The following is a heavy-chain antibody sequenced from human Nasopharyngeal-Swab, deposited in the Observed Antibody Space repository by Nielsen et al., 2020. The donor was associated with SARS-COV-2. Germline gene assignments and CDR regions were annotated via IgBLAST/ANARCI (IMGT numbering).Heavy chain of an antibody. CDR3: TSFSGDYVYYYYGMDV. J-gene: IGHJ6*02. CDR1: GFTFSGSA. Sequence: LKISCAASGFTFSGSAMHWVRQASGKGLEWVGRIRSKANSYATAYAASVKGRFTISRDDSKNTAYLQMNSLKTEDTAVYYCTSFSGDYVYYYYGMDVWGQGTTVTVSS. CDR2: IRSKANSYAT. V-gene: IGHV3-73*01. D-gene: IGHD4-17*01.